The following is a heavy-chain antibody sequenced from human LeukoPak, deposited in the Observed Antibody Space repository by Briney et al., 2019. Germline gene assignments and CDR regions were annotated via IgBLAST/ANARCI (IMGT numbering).Heavy chain of an antibody. CDR2: IYSGGNT. CDR3: ARRAGEYSHPYDY. D-gene: IGHD4-17*01. V-gene: IGHV3-53*01. J-gene: IGHJ4*02. Sequence: GGSLRLSCAASGFTFSSYEMNWVRQAPGKGLEWVSFIYSGGNTHYSDSVKGRFTISRNNSKNTLYLQMNSLRAENTAVYYCARRAGEYSHPYDYWGQGTLVTVSS. CDR1: GFTFSSYE.